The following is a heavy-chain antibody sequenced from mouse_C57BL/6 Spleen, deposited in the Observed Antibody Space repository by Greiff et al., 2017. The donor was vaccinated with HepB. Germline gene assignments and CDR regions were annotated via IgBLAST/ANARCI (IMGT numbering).Heavy chain of an antibody. CDR3: ARKGVVATWDWYFDV. CDR2: IYPRSGNT. CDR1: GYTFTSYG. J-gene: IGHJ1*03. Sequence: LQESGAELARPGASVKLSCKASGYTFTSYGISWVKQRTGQGLEWIGEIYPRSGNTYYNEKFKGKATLTADKSSSTAYMELRSLTSEDSAVYFCARKGVVATWDWYFDVWGTGTTVTVSS. D-gene: IGHD1-1*01. V-gene: IGHV1-81*01.